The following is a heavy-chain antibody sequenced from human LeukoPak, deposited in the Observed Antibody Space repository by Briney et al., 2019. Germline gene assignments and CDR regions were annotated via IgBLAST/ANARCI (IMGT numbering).Heavy chain of an antibody. CDR1: GYTFTSYA. Sequence: ASVKVSCKASGYTFTSYAINWVRQAPGQGPEWLGWINTYTGNPTYAQGFTGRFVFSLDTSVSTAYLQISSLKAEDTAVYYCARSDYYGSGSYSTYWGQGTLVTVSS. J-gene: IGHJ4*02. CDR3: ARSDYYGSGSYSTY. V-gene: IGHV7-4-1*02. D-gene: IGHD3-10*01. CDR2: INTYTGNP.